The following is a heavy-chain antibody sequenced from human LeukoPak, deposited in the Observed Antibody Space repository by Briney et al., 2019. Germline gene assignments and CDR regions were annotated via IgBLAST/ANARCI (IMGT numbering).Heavy chain of an antibody. D-gene: IGHD4-11*01. CDR1: GGSISSGDYY. CDR2: IYYSGST. V-gene: IGHV4-30-4*01. Sequence: EPSETLSLTCTVSGGSISSGDYYWSWIRQPPGKGLEWIGYIYYSGSTYYNPSLKSRVAISVDTSKNQCSLKLSSVTAADTAVYYCVRGDSNFDYWGQGTLVTVSS. CDR3: VRGDSNFDY. J-gene: IGHJ4*02.